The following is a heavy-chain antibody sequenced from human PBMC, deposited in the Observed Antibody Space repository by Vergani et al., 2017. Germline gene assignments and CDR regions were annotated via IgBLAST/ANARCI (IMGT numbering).Heavy chain of an antibody. CDR1: GYTLTELS. J-gene: IGHJ6*02. D-gene: IGHD6-13*01. V-gene: IGHV1-24*01. CDR2: FDPEDGET. CDR3: ARGSSSPQNPYYYYGMDV. Sequence: QVQLVQSGAEVKKPGASVKVSCKVSGYTLTELSMHWVRQAPGKGLEWMGGFDPEDGETIYAQKFQGRVTMTEDTSTDTAYMELSSLRSEDTAVYYCARGSSSPQNPYYYYGMDVWGQGTTVTVSS.